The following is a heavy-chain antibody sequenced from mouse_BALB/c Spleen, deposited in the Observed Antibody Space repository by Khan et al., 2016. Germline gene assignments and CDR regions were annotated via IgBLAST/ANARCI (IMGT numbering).Heavy chain of an antibody. CDR2: IYPGDGDT. CDR3: AKLTGTREAMDY. Sequence: QVQLQQSAAELVRPGSSVKISCKASGYAFSSYWMNWVKQRPGQGLEWIGQIYPGDGDTNYNGKFKGKATLTADKSSITASMQLSSLTSEASALSLCAKLTGTREAMDYWGQGTSVTVSS. CDR1: GYAFSSYW. J-gene: IGHJ4*01. V-gene: IGHV1-80*01. D-gene: IGHD4-1*01.